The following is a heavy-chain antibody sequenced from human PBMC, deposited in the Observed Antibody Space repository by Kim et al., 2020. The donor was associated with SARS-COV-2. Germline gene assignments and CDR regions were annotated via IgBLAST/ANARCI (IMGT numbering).Heavy chain of an antibody. CDR3: ARDDCSGGSCYRSYYYYYYGMDV. CDR1: GFTFSSYS. D-gene: IGHD2-15*01. V-gene: IGHV3-48*02. J-gene: IGHJ6*02. CDR2: ISSSSSTI. Sequence: GGSLRLSCAASGFTFSSYSMNWVRQAPGKGLEWVSYISSSSSTIYYADSVKGRFTISRDNAKNSLYLQMNSLRDEDTAVYYCARDDCSGGSCYRSYYYYYYGMDVWGQGTTVTVSS.